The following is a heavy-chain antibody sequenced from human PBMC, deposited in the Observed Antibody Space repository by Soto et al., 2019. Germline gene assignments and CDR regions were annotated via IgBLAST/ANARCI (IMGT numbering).Heavy chain of an antibody. V-gene: IGHV4-59*02. Sequence: SETLSLTCTVSGGSVSSFFWSWIRQPPEKGLEWIGYLYYSGSTHYSPSLKSRVTISVDTSKNQFSLKLNSVTAADTAVYYCARVRHGWTFFDYWCPTPLVTVSS. CDR3: ARVRHGWTFFDY. CDR2: LYYSGST. D-gene: IGHD6-19*01. CDR1: GGSVSSFF. J-gene: IGHJ4*02.